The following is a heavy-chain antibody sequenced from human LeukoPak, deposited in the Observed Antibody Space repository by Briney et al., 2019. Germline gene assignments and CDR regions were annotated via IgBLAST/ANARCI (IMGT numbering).Heavy chain of an antibody. CDR2: ISSSGSTI. CDR1: GFTFSSYE. Sequence: GGSLRLSCAASGFTFSSYEMNWVRQAPGKGLEWVSYISSSGSTIYYADSVKGRFTISRDNAKNSLYLQMNSLRAEDTAVYYCAGQGTTGTLGVMDVWGKGTTVTVPS. V-gene: IGHV3-48*03. CDR3: AGQGTTGTLGVMDV. D-gene: IGHD1-1*01. J-gene: IGHJ6*04.